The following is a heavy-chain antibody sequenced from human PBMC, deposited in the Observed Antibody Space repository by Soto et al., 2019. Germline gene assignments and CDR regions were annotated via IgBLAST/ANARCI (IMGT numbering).Heavy chain of an antibody. CDR3: AREFSAYYDFWSGPRGWFDP. V-gene: IGHV4-31*02. D-gene: IGHD3-3*01. CDR2: IYYSGST. J-gene: IGHJ5*02. Sequence: SETLSLTCTVSGGSISSGGYYWSWIRQHPGKGLEWIGYIYYSGSTYYNPSLKSRVTISVDTSKNQFSLKLSSVTAADTAVYYCAREFSAYYDFWSGPRGWFDPWGQGTLVTVSS. CDR1: GGSISSGGYY.